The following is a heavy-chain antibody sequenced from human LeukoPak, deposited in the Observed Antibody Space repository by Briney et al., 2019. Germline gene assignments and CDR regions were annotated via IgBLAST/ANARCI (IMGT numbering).Heavy chain of an antibody. Sequence: ASGKVACKASAYTFTGYYIDWVRQAAGQGREWIGWINPKGGGTNYAQRFQGRVPMPRDTSISTAYMELSRLRSDDTAVYYCARDTDLWFGSIDYWGQGTLVTVSS. CDR2: INPKGGGT. CDR3: ARDTDLWFGSIDY. V-gene: IGHV1-2*02. J-gene: IGHJ4*02. CDR1: AYTFTGYY. D-gene: IGHD3-10*01.